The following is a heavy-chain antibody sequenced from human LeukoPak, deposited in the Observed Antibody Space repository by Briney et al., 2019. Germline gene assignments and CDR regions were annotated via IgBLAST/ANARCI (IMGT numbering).Heavy chain of an antibody. CDR3: ARVPDILTDFDY. CDR2: INPNSGGT. CDR1: GYTFTGYY. V-gene: IGHV1-2*02. Sequence: VASVKVSCKASGYTFTGYYMHWVRQAPGQGLEWMGWINPNSGGTNYAQKFQGRVTMTRDTSIGTAYMELSRLRSDDTAVYYCARVPDILTDFDYWGQGTLVTVSS. D-gene: IGHD3-9*01. J-gene: IGHJ4*02.